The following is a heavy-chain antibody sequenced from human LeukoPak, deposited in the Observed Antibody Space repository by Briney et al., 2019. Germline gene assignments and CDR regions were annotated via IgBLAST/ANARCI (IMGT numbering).Heavy chain of an antibody. Sequence: GGSLRLSCAVSGFTFSSYAMTWVRQAPGKGLEWVSGISGSGYNTYYADSVKGRFTISRDNSKNTLYLQMNSLRAEDTAVYYCAGDPVKYCSGGSCYSGVLGYWGQGTLVTVSS. V-gene: IGHV3-23*01. J-gene: IGHJ4*02. CDR1: GFTFSSYA. CDR2: ISGSGYNT. D-gene: IGHD2-15*01. CDR3: AGDPVKYCSGGSCYSGVLGY.